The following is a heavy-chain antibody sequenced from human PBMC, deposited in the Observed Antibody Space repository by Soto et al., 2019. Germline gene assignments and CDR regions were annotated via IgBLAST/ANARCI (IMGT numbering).Heavy chain of an antibody. J-gene: IGHJ6*02. V-gene: IGHV4-59*12. CDR3: ARDLGYHWHYGMDV. CDR1: GGSISSYY. Sequence: SETLSLTCTASGGSISSYYWSWIRQTQGKGLEWIGYIYYSGSTYYNPSLKSRVTISVDTSKNQFSLKLSSVTAADTAVYYCARDLGYHWHYGMDVWGQGTTVTVSS. D-gene: IGHD1-20*01. CDR2: IYYSGST.